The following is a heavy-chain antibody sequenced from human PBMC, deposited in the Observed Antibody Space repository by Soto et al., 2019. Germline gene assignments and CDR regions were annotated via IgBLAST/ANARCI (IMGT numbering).Heavy chain of an antibody. D-gene: IGHD2-2*01. V-gene: IGHV4-30-4*01. J-gene: IGHJ4*02. CDR3: ARAQLVGYYFDY. CDR1: GGSISSCDYY. Sequence: PSETLSLTCTVSGGSISSCDYYWSWIRQPPGKGLKWIGYIYFRGTTYYNPSLKSRVTISVDTSKNQFSLKLSSVTAADTAVYYCARAQLVGYYFDYWGQGILVTVSS. CDR2: IYFRGTT.